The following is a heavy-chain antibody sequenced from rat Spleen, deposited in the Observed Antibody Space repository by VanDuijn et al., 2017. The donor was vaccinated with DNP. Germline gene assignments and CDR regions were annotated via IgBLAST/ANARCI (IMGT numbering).Heavy chain of an antibody. D-gene: IGHD5-1*01. V-gene: IGHV5-17*01. CDR2: ISYDGTRT. J-gene: IGHJ2*01. CDR1: GFTFSDYA. Sequence: EVQVVESGGGLVQPGRSLKLSCAASGFTFSDYAMAWVRQAPKKGLEWVATISYDGTRTYYRDSVKGRFTISRDNAKSTLYLQMDSLRSEDTATYYCATNWDYWGQGVMVTVSS. CDR3: ATNWDY.